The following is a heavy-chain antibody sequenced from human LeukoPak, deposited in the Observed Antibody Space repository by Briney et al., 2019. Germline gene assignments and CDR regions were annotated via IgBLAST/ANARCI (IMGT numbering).Heavy chain of an antibody. CDR1: GGSVSSGSYY. V-gene: IGHV4-61*01. Sequence: SETLSLTCTVSGGSVSSGSYYWSWIRQPPGKGLEWIGYIYYSGSTNYNPSLKSRVTISVDTSKNQFSLKLSSVTAADTAVYYCARALKTPTYWFDPWGQGTLVTVSS. CDR3: ARALKTPTYWFDP. CDR2: IYYSGST. J-gene: IGHJ5*02.